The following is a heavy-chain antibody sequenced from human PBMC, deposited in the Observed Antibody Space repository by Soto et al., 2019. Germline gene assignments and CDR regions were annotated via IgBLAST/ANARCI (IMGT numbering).Heavy chain of an antibody. V-gene: IGHV3-74*01. D-gene: IGHD2-2*01. CDR3: ARVAYGAYHFDD. J-gene: IGHJ4*02. Sequence: EVQLVESGGGLVQPGGSLRLSCAASGFTFSSYWMHWVRQAPGEGLVWVSRINTDGSTRSYADSVKGRFTISRDNAKNTLFLQMNSLRAEDTAVYYCARVAYGAYHFDDWGQGTLVT. CDR2: INTDGSTR. CDR1: GFTFSSYW.